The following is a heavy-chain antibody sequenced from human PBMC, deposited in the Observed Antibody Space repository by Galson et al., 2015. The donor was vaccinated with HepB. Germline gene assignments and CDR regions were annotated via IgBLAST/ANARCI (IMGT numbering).Heavy chain of an antibody. V-gene: IGHV6-1*01. D-gene: IGHD1-14*01. CDR1: GDSVSSDTAA. Sequence: CAISGDSVSSDTAAWNWIRQSPSRGLEWLGGTYYRSKWYNDYAVSVKGRITVNPDTSKNQFSLQLNSVTPEDTAVYYCARNPLEGTIFDSWGQGTLVTVSS. CDR2: TYYRSKWYN. J-gene: IGHJ4*02. CDR3: ARNPLEGTIFDS.